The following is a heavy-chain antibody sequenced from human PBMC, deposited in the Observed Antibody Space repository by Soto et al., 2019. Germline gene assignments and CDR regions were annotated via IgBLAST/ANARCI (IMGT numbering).Heavy chain of an antibody. CDR2: TYPSGST. V-gene: IGHV4-30-4*01. D-gene: IGHD5-12*01. CDR1: GGFISNGDYH. CDR3: AREGGYDSPHGC. Sequence: SETLSLTCTVSGGFISNGDYHWSWIRQPPGKGLEWIGYTYPSGSTYYNASLRSRVTISIDASKNQFSLKLSSVTAADTAVYYCAREGGYDSPHGCWGQGTLVTVSS. J-gene: IGHJ4*02.